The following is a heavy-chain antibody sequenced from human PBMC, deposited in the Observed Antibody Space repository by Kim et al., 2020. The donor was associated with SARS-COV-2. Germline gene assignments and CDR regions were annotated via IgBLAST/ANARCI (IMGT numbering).Heavy chain of an antibody. CDR3: SIGGGVGY. J-gene: IGHJ4*02. D-gene: IGHD3-16*01. CDR1: GFTLTNAW. CDR2: IKSKTDGGTI. Sequence: GGSLRLSCAASGFTLTNAWMIWVRQAPGKGLEWVGRIKSKTDGGTIDYAAPVKGRFTISRDDSKNTVYLQMNSLKSEDTAVYYCSIGGGVGYWGQGTLVTVSS. V-gene: IGHV3-15*01.